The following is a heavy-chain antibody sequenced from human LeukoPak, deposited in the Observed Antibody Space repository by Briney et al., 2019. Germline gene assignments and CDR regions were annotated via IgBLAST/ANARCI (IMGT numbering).Heavy chain of an antibody. CDR2: IKGSGDST. CDR1: GFTFSSYA. Sequence: GGSLRLSCAASGFTFSSYAMNWVRQAPGKGPEWVSLIKGSGDSTYYADSVRGRFTISRDNSKNTLYLQMNSLRGEDTAVYYCAKGEVVPAAIYGMDVWSQGTTVTVS. V-gene: IGHV3-23*01. CDR3: AKGEVVPAAIYGMDV. D-gene: IGHD2-2*02. J-gene: IGHJ6*02.